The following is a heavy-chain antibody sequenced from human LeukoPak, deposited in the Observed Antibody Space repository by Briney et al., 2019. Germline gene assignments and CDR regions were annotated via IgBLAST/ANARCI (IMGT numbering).Heavy chain of an antibody. J-gene: IGHJ4*02. CDR2: IKQDGSEK. D-gene: IGHD1-7*01. CDR3: ARDASITGTPLDY. Sequence: PGGSLRLSCAASGLTFSSYWMSWVRQAPGKGLEWVANIKQDGSEKYYVDSVKGRFTISRDNAKNSLYLQMNSLRAEDTAVYYCARDASITGTPLDYWGQGTLVTVSS. CDR1: GLTFSSYW. V-gene: IGHV3-7*01.